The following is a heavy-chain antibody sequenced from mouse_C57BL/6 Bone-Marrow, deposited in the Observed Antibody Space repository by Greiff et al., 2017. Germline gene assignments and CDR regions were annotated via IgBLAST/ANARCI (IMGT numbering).Heavy chain of an antibody. CDR3: ASPIYIPTWFAY. D-gene: IGHD1-3*01. CDR1: GFTFSSYG. Sequence: EVKLMESGGDLVKPGGSLKLSCAASGFTFSSYGMSWVRQTPDKRLEWVATISSGGSYTYYPDSVKGRFTISRDNAKNTLYLQMSSLKSEDTAMYYCASPIYIPTWFAYWCQGTLVTVSA. CDR2: ISSGGSYT. J-gene: IGHJ3*01. V-gene: IGHV5-6*01.